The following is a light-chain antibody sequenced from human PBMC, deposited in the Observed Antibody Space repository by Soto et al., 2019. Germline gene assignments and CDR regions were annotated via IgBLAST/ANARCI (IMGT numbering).Light chain of an antibody. CDR2: EVS. J-gene: IGLJ2*01. CDR3: SSYAASNNLGV. CDR1: SSDVGGYNY. Sequence: QSALTQPPSASGSPGQSVTISCIGTSSDVGGYNYVSWYQQHPGKALKLMIYEVSKRPSGVPDRFSGSKSGNTASLTVSGLQVEDEADYYCSSYAASNNLGVFGGGTKVTVL. V-gene: IGLV2-8*01.